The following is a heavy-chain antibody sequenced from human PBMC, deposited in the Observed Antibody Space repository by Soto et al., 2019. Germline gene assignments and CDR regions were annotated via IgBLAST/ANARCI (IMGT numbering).Heavy chain of an antibody. V-gene: IGHV3-11*01. CDR1: GFTFSDYY. J-gene: IGHJ4*02. CDR2: IGGSGNTI. D-gene: IGHD5-12*01. Sequence: PGGSLRLSCAASGFTFSDYYMSWIRQAPGKGLEWVSDIGGSGNTIYYADSVRGRFTISSDNAKNSLYLQMNSLRAEDTAVYYCARDQRYSGYDFRTFDYWGQGTLVTVSS. CDR3: ARDQRYSGYDFRTFDY.